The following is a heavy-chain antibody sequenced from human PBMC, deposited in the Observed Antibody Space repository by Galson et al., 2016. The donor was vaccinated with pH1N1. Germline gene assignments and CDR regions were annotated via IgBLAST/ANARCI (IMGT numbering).Heavy chain of an antibody. Sequence: SLRLSCAASGFTFDDYAMHWVRHAPGKGLEWVSTLTWNSGTIGYADSVKGRFTISRDNAKNSLYLQMNSLRAEDTALYYCAKEDGYYGSGTMDYWGQGTLVTVSS. CDR2: LTWNSGTI. J-gene: IGHJ4*02. V-gene: IGHV3-9*01. CDR3: AKEDGYYGSGTMDY. CDR1: GFTFDDYA. D-gene: IGHD3-10*01.